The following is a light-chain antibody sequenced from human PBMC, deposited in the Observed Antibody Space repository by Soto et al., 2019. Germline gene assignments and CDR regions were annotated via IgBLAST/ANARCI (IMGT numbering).Light chain of an antibody. CDR1: SSDVGGHDY. Sequence: QSVLTQPASVSGSPGQSITISCTGTSSDVGGHDYASWYQQHPGKAPKLLIYDVSNRPSGVSNRFSGSKSGNTASLTISGLQAEDEADYYCSSYRSTNTVVFGGGTQLTVL. J-gene: IGLJ3*02. CDR2: DVS. CDR3: SSYRSTNTVV. V-gene: IGLV2-14*01.